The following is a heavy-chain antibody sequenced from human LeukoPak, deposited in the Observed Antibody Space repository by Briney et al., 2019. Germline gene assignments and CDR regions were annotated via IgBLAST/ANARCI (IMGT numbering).Heavy chain of an antibody. V-gene: IGHV4-59*01. CDR2: IYDSENT. J-gene: IGHJ4*02. CDR1: GASISSYY. D-gene: IGHD3-9*01. CDR3: ARDSGRYFDWLFGI. Sequence: SETLSLTCTVSGASISSYYWSWIRQPPGKGLEWIGYIYDSENTNYNPSLKSRVTISADTSKNQFSLKLSSVTAADTAVYYCARDSGRYFDWLFGIWGQGALVTVSS.